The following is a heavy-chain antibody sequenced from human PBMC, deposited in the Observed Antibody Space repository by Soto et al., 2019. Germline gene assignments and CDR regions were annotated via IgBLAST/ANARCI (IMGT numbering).Heavy chain of an antibody. CDR3: ARRYVRGVKGGFDY. Sequence: TLSLTCAVYGGSFSGYYWTWIRQTPGKALEWLALIDWDDDKYYSTSLKTRLTISKDTSKNQVVLTMTNMDPVDTATYYCARRYVRGVKGGFDYWGQGTLVTVSS. V-gene: IGHV2-70*01. D-gene: IGHD3-10*02. CDR2: IDWDDDK. CDR1: GGSFSGYY. J-gene: IGHJ4*02.